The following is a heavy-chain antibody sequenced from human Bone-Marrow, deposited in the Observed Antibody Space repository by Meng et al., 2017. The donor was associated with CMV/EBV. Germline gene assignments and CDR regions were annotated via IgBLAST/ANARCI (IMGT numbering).Heavy chain of an antibody. Sequence: GLSCAAYGFTFGSYGMDWVRQAPGKGPEWVAAIWYDGSKQFYADSVKGRFTISRDNSKNILYLQMNSLRAEDTALYYCARDSWYLDYWGQGTLVTVSS. CDR2: IWYDGSKQ. V-gene: IGHV3-33*01. J-gene: IGHJ4*02. CDR1: GFTFGSYG. CDR3: ARDSWYLDY.